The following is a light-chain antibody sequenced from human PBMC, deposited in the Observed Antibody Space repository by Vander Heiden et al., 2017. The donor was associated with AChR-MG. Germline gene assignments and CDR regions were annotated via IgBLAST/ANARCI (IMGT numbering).Light chain of an antibody. CDR3: QAWDSSNVV. CDR1: KLGDKY. J-gene: IGLJ2*01. Sequence: SYELTQPPSVSVSPGQTASITCPGDKLGDKYACWYQQKPGQSPVLVIYQDSKRPSGIPERFSGSNSGNTATLTIGGTQAMDEADYYCQAWDSSNVVFGGGTKLTVL. V-gene: IGLV3-1*01. CDR2: QDS.